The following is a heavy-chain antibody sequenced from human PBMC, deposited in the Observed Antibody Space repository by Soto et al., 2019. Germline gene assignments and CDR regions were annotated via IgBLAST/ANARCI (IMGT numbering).Heavy chain of an antibody. D-gene: IGHD3-16*01. Sequence: QVQLVESGGGVVQPGRSLRLSCAASGFTFSRSGMHWVRQAPGKGLEWVAVIWYDGSKKYYVDSVKGRFTVSRDNSKNTLYPEMSSLRAEDTAVYYCARDGGFDYWGQGTLVIVSS. V-gene: IGHV3-33*01. CDR2: IWYDGSKK. J-gene: IGHJ4*02. CDR3: ARDGGFDY. CDR1: GFTFSRSG.